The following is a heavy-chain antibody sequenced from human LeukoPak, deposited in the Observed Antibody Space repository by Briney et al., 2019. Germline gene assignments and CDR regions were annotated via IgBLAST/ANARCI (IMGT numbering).Heavy chain of an antibody. V-gene: IGHV3-7*04. Sequence: GGSLKLSCAASGFTFSNYWMSWVGQAPGKGLEWVANIKQDGSDKYYVDSLEGRFTISRDNAKNSLYLQMNSLRAEDTAVYYCARNTVSGAFDIWGQGTMVTVSS. J-gene: IGHJ3*02. CDR3: ARNTVSGAFDI. D-gene: IGHD4-17*01. CDR1: GFTFSNYW. CDR2: IKQDGSDK.